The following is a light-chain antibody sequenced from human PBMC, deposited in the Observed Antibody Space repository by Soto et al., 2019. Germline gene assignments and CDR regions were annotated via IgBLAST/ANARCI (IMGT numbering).Light chain of an antibody. Sequence: QSALTQPPSVSGAPGQGVTISCTGSYSNIGAGHDVHWYQHIPGKAPQLFIFGHVNRPSGVPDRFSGSTSGTSASLAITGLQAEDEADYYCQSYDSSLNGYVFGTGTKLTVL. V-gene: IGLV1-40*01. CDR3: QSYDSSLNGYV. CDR1: YSNIGAGHD. J-gene: IGLJ1*01. CDR2: GHV.